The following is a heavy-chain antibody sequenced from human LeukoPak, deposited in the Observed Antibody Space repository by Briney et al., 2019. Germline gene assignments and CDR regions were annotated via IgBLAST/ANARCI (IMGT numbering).Heavy chain of an antibody. D-gene: IGHD6-13*01. CDR2: IYYSGST. V-gene: IGHV4-59*01. CDR1: GGSISSYY. CDR3: ARGSRAAAQLFDY. J-gene: IGHJ4*02. Sequence: PSETLSLTCTVSGGSISSYYWTWIRQPPGKGLEWIGYIYYSGSTNYNPSLKSRVTISVDTSKNQFSLKLSSVTAADTAVYYCARGSRAAAQLFDYWGQGTLVTVSS.